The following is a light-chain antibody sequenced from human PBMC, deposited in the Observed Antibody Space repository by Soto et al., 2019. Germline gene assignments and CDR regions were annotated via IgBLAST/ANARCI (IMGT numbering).Light chain of an antibody. CDR2: DSA. CDR1: SSNIGYNY. Sequence: QSVLTQPPSVSAAPGQKVTISCSGSSSNIGYNYVLWYQQLPGTAPKRLIFDSAKRPPGIPDRFSGSKSGTSATLGITGLQTGDEADYYCGTWDSSLSGVVFGGRTKVTVL. J-gene: IGLJ2*01. V-gene: IGLV1-51*01. CDR3: GTWDSSLSGVV.